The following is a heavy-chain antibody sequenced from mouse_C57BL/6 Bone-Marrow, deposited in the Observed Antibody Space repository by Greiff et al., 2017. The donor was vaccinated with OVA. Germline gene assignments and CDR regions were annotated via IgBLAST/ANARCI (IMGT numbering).Heavy chain of an antibody. CDR3: ARGPITTVVATGVDY. V-gene: IGHV1-82*01. J-gene: IGHJ2*01. Sequence: VQLQESGPELVKPGASVKISCKASGYAFSSSWMNWVKQRPGKGLEWIGRIYPGDGDTNYNGKFKGKATLTADKSSSTAYMQLSSLTSEDSAVYFCARGPITTVVATGVDYWGQGTTLTVSS. CDR1: GYAFSSSW. CDR2: IYPGDGDT. D-gene: IGHD1-1*01.